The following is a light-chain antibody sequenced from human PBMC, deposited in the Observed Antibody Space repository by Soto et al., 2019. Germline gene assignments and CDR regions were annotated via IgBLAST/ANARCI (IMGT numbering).Light chain of an antibody. V-gene: IGKV1-5*01. CDR2: DAS. J-gene: IGKJ2*04. Sequence: DIQMTQSPSTLSASVGDRVTITCRASQSISNWLAWSQHKPGKSPKLLIYDASALESGAQSRFSGSASGTEFTLTIRSLQPDDFATYYCKRYNSFLWSSGQGTKWDIK. CDR3: KRYNSFLWS. CDR1: QSISNW.